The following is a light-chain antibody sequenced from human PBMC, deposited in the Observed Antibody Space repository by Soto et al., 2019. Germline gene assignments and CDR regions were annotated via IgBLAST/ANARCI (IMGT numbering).Light chain of an antibody. CDR3: QHYDSARWT. V-gene: IGKV3-11*01. J-gene: IGKJ1*01. CDR2: DAS. CDR1: QSVSNY. Sequence: EIVLTQSPVTLSLSPGKRATLSCRASQSVSNYLAWYQQKPGQAPRLLIYDASNRATGVPARFSGSGSGTDFTLTISSLEPEDFAVYYCQHYDSARWTFGLGTKVDIK.